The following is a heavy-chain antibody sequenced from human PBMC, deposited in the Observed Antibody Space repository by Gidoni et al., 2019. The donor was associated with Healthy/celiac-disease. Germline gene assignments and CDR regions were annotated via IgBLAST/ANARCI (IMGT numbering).Heavy chain of an antibody. CDR1: GYTFTAYY. CDR2: INPNSGGT. V-gene: IGHV1-2*04. J-gene: IGHJ5*02. Sequence: VQLVQSGAEVKKPGASVKVSCKASGYTFTAYYMPWVRQAPGQGLEWMGWINPNSGGTNYAQKFQGWVTMTRDTSLSTAYMGLSRLRSDDTAVYYCARDFGIAAAEGHWFDPWGQGTLVTVSS. D-gene: IGHD6-13*01. CDR3: ARDFGIAAAEGHWFDP.